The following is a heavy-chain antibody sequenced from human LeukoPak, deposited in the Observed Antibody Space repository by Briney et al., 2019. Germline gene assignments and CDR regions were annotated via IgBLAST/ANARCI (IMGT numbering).Heavy chain of an antibody. J-gene: IGHJ4*02. D-gene: IGHD6-19*01. Sequence: SETLSLTCIVSGASTSSRYWSWVRQPPGRALEWIGHIYNGVNTKYNPSLTSRVNISVDTSKNQFSLKLTSLPAADTAVYYCAQTTGWPGFDFWGPGALVTVSS. V-gene: IGHV4-59*08. CDR3: AQTTGWPGFDF. CDR1: GASTSSRY. CDR2: IYNGVNT.